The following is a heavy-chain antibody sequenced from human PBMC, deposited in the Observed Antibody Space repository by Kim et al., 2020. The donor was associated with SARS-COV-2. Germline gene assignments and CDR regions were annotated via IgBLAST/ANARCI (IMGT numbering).Heavy chain of an antibody. V-gene: IGHV1-2*06. CDR3: AIVVPAAQDYYYGMDV. CDR1: GYTFTGYY. Sequence: ASVKVSCKACGYTFTGYYMHWVRQAPGQGLEWMGRINPNSGGTNYAQKFQGRVTMTRDTSISTAYMELSRLRSDDTAVYYCAIVVPAAQDYYYGMDVWGQGTTVTVSS. J-gene: IGHJ6*02. D-gene: IGHD2-2*01. CDR2: INPNSGGT.